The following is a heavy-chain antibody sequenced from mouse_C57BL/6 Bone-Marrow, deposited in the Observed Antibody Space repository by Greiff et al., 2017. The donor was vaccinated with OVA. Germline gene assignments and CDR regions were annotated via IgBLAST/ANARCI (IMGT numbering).Heavy chain of an antibody. Sequence: EVKLMESGGGLVQPKGSLKLSCAASGFSFNTYAMNWVRQAPGKGLEWVARIRSKSNNYATYYADSVKDRFTISRDDSESMLYLQMNNLKTEDTAMYYCVSPYYYEFAYWGQGTLVTVSA. D-gene: IGHD1-1*01. CDR2: IRSKSNNYAT. CDR1: GFSFNTYA. CDR3: VSPYYYEFAY. V-gene: IGHV10-1*01. J-gene: IGHJ3*01.